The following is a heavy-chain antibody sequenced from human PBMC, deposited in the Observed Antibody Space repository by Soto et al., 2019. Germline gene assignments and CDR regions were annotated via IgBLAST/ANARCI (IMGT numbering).Heavy chain of an antibody. V-gene: IGHV1-18*01. CDR2: ISFYNGNT. D-gene: IGHD6-19*01. CDR1: GDTITNYG. CDR3: ARATSIAVAGKES. J-gene: IGHJ4*02. Sequence: QVQLVQSGGEVRKPGASVKVSCKASGDTITNYGISWVRQAPGQGLEWMGWISFYNGNTKYAQNLQGRVTLTTDTSTSTAYMELRSLRSADTAVYYCARATSIAVAGKESWGQGTLVTVSS.